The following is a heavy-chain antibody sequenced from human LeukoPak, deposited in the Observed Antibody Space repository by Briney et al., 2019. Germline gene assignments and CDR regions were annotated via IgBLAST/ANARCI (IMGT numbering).Heavy chain of an antibody. CDR1: GFTFSSYA. D-gene: IGHD6-19*01. Sequence: PGGSLRLSCAASGFTFSSYAMHWVRQAPGKGLEWVAVISYGGSNKYYADSVKGRFTISRDNSKNTLYLQMNTLRAEDTAVYYCANNGGVAVAGSFDYWGQGTLVTVSS. CDR2: ISYGGSNK. CDR3: ANNGGVAVAGSFDY. J-gene: IGHJ4*02. V-gene: IGHV3-30-3*01.